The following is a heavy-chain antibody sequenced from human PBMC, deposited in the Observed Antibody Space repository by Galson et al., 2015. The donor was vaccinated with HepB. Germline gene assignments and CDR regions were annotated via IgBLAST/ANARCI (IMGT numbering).Heavy chain of an antibody. Sequence: SLRLTCAASGFTFSDYYMSWIRQAPGKGLEWVSYISSSGSTIYYADSVKGRFTISRDNAKNSLYLQMNSLRAEDTAVYYCAKDLRAYSGYDSYWGQGTLVTVSS. CDR3: AKDLRAYSGYDSY. CDR2: ISSSGSTI. CDR1: GFTFSDYY. J-gene: IGHJ4*02. V-gene: IGHV3-11*01. D-gene: IGHD5-12*01.